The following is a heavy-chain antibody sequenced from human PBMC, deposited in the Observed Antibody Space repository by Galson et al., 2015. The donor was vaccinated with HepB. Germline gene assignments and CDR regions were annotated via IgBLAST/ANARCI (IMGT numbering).Heavy chain of an antibody. V-gene: IGHV1-2*02. CDR3: TRDRHPPSAPFDY. J-gene: IGHJ4*02. Sequence: SVKVSCKASGYPFTAYLIHWVRQAPGQGLQWMGWIAPKIGGANYAQNFQVRVTMTRDTSISTAYMDLSSLRSDDTAVYYCTRDRHPPSAPFDYWGQGTLVTVSS. D-gene: IGHD2-2*01. CDR1: GYPFTAYL. CDR2: IAPKIGGA.